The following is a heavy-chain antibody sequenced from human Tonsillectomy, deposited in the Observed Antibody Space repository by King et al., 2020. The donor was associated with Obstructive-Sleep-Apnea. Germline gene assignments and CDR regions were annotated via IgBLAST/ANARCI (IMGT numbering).Heavy chain of an antibody. J-gene: IGHJ4*02. Sequence: QLVQSGAEVKKPGASVNVSCKASGYTFSNYVMAWVRQAPGQGLEWMGWISGYDGITNYALDLHGRVTMTTDTSTSTAYMELRSLKPDDTAVYYCARVHSTAAAGTFDHWGQGTLVTVSS. D-gene: IGHD6-13*01. CDR1: GYTFSNYV. V-gene: IGHV1-18*01. CDR3: ARVHSTAAAGTFDH. CDR2: ISGYDGIT.